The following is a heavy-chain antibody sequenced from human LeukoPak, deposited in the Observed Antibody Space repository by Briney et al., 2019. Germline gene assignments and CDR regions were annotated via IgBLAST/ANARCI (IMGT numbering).Heavy chain of an antibody. V-gene: IGHV3-23*01. J-gene: IGHJ4*02. CDR3: AKRGYFED. CDR1: AFTFSSYG. D-gene: IGHD3-10*01. Sequence: GGSLRLSCAASAFTFSSYGMHWVRQVPGKGLEWVSGIGAGGVDTYYADSVKGRFTISRDNSKNTLYLQMNSLRAEGTAIYYCAKRGYFEDWGQGTLVTVSS. CDR2: IGAGGVDT.